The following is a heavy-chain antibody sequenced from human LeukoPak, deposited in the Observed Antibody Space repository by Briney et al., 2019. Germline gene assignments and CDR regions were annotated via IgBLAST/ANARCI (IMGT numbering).Heavy chain of an antibody. Sequence: GESLKISCKGSGYSFTSYWIGWVRQMPGKGLKWMGIIYPGDSDTRYSPSFQGQVTISADKSISTAYLQWSSLKASDTAMYYCARQYYYDSSGYWAQPFDYWGQGTLVTVSS. J-gene: IGHJ4*02. D-gene: IGHD3-22*01. CDR1: GYSFTSYW. V-gene: IGHV5-51*01. CDR2: IYPGDSDT. CDR3: ARQYYYDSSGYWAQPFDY.